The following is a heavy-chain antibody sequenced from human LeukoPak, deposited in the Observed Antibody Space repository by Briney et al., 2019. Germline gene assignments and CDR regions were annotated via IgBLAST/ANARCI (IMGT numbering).Heavy chain of an antibody. V-gene: IGHV4-61*05. Sequence: SETLSLTCTVSGGSISSSSYYWGWIRQPPGKGLEWIGYIYYSGSTNYNPSLKSRVTISVDTSKNQFSLKLSSVTAADTAVYYCARGAHYYYGMDVWGQGTTVTVSS. CDR2: IYYSGST. CDR1: GGSISSSSYY. CDR3: ARGAHYYYGMDV. J-gene: IGHJ6*02.